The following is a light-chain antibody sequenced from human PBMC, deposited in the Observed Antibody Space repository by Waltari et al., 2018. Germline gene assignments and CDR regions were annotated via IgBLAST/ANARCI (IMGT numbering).Light chain of an antibody. V-gene: IGLV2-8*01. CDR3: SSYAGSNNVV. Sequence: QSALTQPPSASGSPGQSVTISCTGTTSDVGGYNYVSWYQQNPGKAPKIMIYEVNKRPSGVPDRFSGSKSGNTASLTVSGLQAEDEADYYCSSYAGSNNVVFGGGTKLTVL. CDR2: EVN. CDR1: TSDVGGYNY. J-gene: IGLJ2*01.